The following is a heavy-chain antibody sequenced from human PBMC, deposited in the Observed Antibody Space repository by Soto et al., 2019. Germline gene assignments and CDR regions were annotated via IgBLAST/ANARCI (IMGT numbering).Heavy chain of an antibody. D-gene: IGHD5-18*01. CDR2: ISYSGST. J-gene: IGHJ6*02. CDR3: ARARQRDTGRGLDV. V-gene: IGHV4-59*01. CDR1: GDSINNYF. Sequence: QVQLQESGPGLVKPSETMSLTCTISGDSINNYFWNWIRQPPGKGLEWIGYISYSGSTSYNPSLQSRVTISSDTSKNPFSLQLSSVTAADTAVYYCARARQRDTGRGLDVWGQGTTVTVS.